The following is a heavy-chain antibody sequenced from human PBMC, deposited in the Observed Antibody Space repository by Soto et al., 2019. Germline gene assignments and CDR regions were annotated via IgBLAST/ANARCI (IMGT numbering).Heavy chain of an antibody. J-gene: IGHJ4*02. CDR2: ISYDGSNK. CDR1: GFTFSSYA. V-gene: IGHV3-30-3*01. Sequence: PGGSLRLSCAASGFTFSSYAMHWVRQAPGKGLEWVAVISYDGSNKYYADSVKGRFTISRDNSKNTLCLQMNSLRAEDTAVYYCARALRGVLDYWGQGTLVTVSS. CDR3: ARALRGVLDY. D-gene: IGHD3-10*01.